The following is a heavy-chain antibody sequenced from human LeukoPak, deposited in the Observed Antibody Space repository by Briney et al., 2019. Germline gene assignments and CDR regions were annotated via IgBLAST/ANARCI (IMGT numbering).Heavy chain of an antibody. CDR1: GYTFTGYS. Sequence: ASVKASCTASGYTFTGYSMHWVRQAPGHGLEWMGRINPNSGGTNYAHKFQGRVTMTRDTSISTAYMELSRLRSDDTDVYYCARDRHYDDSSGHFDYWGQGTLVTVSS. CDR2: INPNSGGT. CDR3: ARDRHYDDSSGHFDY. J-gene: IGHJ4*02. D-gene: IGHD3-22*01. V-gene: IGHV1-2*05.